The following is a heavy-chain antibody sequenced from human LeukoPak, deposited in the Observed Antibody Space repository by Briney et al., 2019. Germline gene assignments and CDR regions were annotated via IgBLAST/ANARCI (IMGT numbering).Heavy chain of an antibody. D-gene: IGHD1-26*01. J-gene: IGHJ3*02. CDR2: IYYSGST. CDR3: ARAVGPLDI. CDR1: GGSISSHY. V-gene: IGHV4-59*11. Sequence: SETLSLTCTVSGGSISSHYWSWIRQPPGKGLEWIGCIYYSGSTNYNPSLKSRVTITVDTSKNQFSLKLTSVTVADTAVYYCARAVGPLDIWGQGTMVTVSS.